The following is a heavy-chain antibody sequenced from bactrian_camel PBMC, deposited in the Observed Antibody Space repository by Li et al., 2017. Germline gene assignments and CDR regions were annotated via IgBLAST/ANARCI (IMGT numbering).Heavy chain of an antibody. Sequence: VQLVESGGGSAQAGGSLRLSCAASGFTFSSHAMNWVRQAPGKGLEWVSRINSAGSTFYADSVKGRFTISRDNAKNSLYLQLNSLKTEDTAMYYCTKDRGRAVVAGSFDSWAQGTQVTVS. CDR3: TKDRGRAVVAGSFDS. J-gene: IGHJ6*01. CDR1: GFTFSSHA. V-gene: IGHV3S10*01. D-gene: IGHD6*01. CDR2: INSAGST.